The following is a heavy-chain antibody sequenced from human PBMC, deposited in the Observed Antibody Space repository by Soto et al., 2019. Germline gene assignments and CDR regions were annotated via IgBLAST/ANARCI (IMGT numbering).Heavy chain of an antibody. Sequence: ASVKVSCKASGSTFPSYGISWVRQAPGQGLEWMGWISPYNGNTNYAQKLQGRVTMTTDTSTSTAYMELRSLRSDDTAVYYCARGGLGYCSGGSCPKSWFDPWGQGTLVTVSS. CDR2: ISPYNGNT. CDR3: ARGGLGYCSGGSCPKSWFDP. D-gene: IGHD2-15*01. V-gene: IGHV1-18*01. J-gene: IGHJ5*02. CDR1: GSTFPSYG.